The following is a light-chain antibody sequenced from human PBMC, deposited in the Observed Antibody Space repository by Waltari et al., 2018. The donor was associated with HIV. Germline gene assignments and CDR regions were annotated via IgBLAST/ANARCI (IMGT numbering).Light chain of an antibody. Sequence: QSALTQPASVSGSPGQSITTSCTGTRSHFGFYNYVAWYQQVPGKVPKVIIYEVPSRPSGVSNRFSGSKSGSTASLTISDLQVEDEADYYCTSYTATDTLIFGGGTKVTVL. CDR1: RSHFGFYNY. V-gene: IGLV2-14*01. CDR2: EVP. J-gene: IGLJ2*01. CDR3: TSYTATDTLI.